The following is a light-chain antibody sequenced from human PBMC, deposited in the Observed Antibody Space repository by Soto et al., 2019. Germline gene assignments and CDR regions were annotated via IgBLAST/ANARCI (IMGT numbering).Light chain of an antibody. J-gene: IGLJ1*01. CDR1: SSDIGSYNY. V-gene: IGLV2-14*03. CDR3: CSYTTTTTYV. CDR2: GVT. Sequence: QSALAQPASVSGSPGQSITISCTGTSSDIGSYNYISWYQQYPDKGPKLIIYGVTNRPSGVSNRFSGSKSGYTASLTISGLQAEEDADYYCCSYTTTTTYVFGTGTKLTVL.